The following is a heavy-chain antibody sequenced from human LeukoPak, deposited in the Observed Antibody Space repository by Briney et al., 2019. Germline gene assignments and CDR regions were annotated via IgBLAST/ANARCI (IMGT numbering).Heavy chain of an antibody. V-gene: IGHV3-9*01. CDR2: INWNSGSI. CDR3: ARGGGIVGASNRYYYYMDV. D-gene: IGHD1-26*01. Sequence: PGGSLRLSCAASGFTFDDYGMSWVRQAPGKGLEWVSGINWNSGSIDYADSVKGRFTISRDNAKNSLYLQMNNLRAGDTALYYCARGGGIVGASNRYYYYMDVWGKGTTVTISS. CDR1: GFTFDDYG. J-gene: IGHJ6*03.